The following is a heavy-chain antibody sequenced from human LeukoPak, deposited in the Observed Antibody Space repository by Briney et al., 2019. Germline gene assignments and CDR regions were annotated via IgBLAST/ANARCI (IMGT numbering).Heavy chain of an antibody. J-gene: IGHJ3*01. V-gene: IGHV3-15*01. CDR2: IKSKISGGIT. CDR3: TTDAPYYYGSGTKTDAFDL. D-gene: IGHD3-10*01. Sequence: PGGSPRLSRAASGFTLSNAWLYWVSQAPGNGLEWVVCIKSKISGGITDYAAPVKGRFTISRDDSKNTLYLQMNSLKTEDTAVYYCTTDAPYYYGSGTKTDAFDLWGQGTMVTVSS. CDR1: GFTLSNAW.